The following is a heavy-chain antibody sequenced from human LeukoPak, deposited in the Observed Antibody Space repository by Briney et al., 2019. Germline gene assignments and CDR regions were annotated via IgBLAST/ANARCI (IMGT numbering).Heavy chain of an antibody. CDR2: IYYSGNT. CDR3: ARETVAGTGWFDP. CDR1: GDSISPYF. J-gene: IGHJ5*02. Sequence: SETLSLTCAVSGDSISPYFWNWIRQPPGKGLEWIGYIYYSGNTNYNPSLKSRVTISVDTSKNQFSLRLSSVTAADTAVYYCARETVAGTGWFDPWGQGTLVTVSS. V-gene: IGHV4-59*12. D-gene: IGHD6-19*01.